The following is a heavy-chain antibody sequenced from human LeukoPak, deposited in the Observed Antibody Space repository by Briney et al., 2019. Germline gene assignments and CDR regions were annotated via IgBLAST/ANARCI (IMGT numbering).Heavy chain of an antibody. D-gene: IGHD1-7*01. CDR1: GFTFSSYW. CDR2: IKQDGSEK. V-gene: IGHV3-7*01. J-gene: IGHJ6*03. CDR3: ARGPSDVGITGTTGYYYYYMDV. Sequence: GGSLRLSCAASGFTFSSYWMSWVRQAPGKGLEWVANIKQDGSEKYYVDSVKGRFTISRDNAKNSLYLQMNSLRAEDTAVYYCARGPSDVGITGTTGYYYYYMDVWGKGTTVTVSS.